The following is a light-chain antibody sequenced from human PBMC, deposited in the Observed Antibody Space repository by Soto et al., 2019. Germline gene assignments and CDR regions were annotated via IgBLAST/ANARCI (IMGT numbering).Light chain of an antibody. Sequence: VLTQSPGTLSLSPGERATLSCRASQTMTRAYLAWYQQKPGQAPRLLIYAASYRATGIPDKFSGSGSGTDFSLTISRLEPEDSAVYYCHQYHSPPQTFGQGTKVDIK. CDR2: AAS. V-gene: IGKV3-20*01. CDR3: HQYHSPPQT. J-gene: IGKJ2*01. CDR1: QTMTRAY.